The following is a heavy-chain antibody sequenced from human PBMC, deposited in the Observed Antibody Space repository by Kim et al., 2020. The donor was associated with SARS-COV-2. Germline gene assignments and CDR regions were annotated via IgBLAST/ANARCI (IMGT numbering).Heavy chain of an antibody. V-gene: IGHV3-21*01. J-gene: IGHJ4*02. Sequence: GGSLRLSCAASGFTFSSYSMNWVRQAPGKGLEWVSSISSSSSYIYYADSVKGRFTISRDNAKNSLYLQMNSLRAEDTAVYYCARDRGDDSSGYYPVGYFDYWGQGTLVTVSS. CDR1: GFTFSSYS. D-gene: IGHD3-22*01. CDR2: ISSSSSYI. CDR3: ARDRGDDSSGYYPVGYFDY.